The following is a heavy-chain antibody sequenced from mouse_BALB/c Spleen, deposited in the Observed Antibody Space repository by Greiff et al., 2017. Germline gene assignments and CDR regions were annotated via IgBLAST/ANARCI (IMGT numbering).Heavy chain of an antibody. Sequence: EVQRVESGGGLVQPGGSRKLSCAASGFTFSSLGMHWVRQAPEKGLEWVAYISSGSSTIYYADTVKGRFTISRDNPKNTLFLQMTSLRSEDTAMYYCARTETLMDYWGQGTSVTVSS. CDR1: GFTFSSLG. CDR3: ARTETLMDY. CDR2: ISSGSSTI. V-gene: IGHV5-17*02. J-gene: IGHJ4*01.